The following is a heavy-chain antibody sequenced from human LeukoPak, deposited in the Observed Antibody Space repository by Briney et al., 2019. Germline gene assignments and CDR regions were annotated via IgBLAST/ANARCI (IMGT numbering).Heavy chain of an antibody. D-gene: IGHD3-9*01. Sequence: GGSLRLSCAASGFTLSSYAMHWVRQAPGKGLEWVAVISYDGSNKYYADSVKDRFTISRDNSKNTLYLQMNSLRAEDTAVYYCARENRHYDILTGGFDYWGQGTLVTVSS. CDR2: ISYDGSNK. J-gene: IGHJ4*02. CDR3: ARENRHYDILTGGFDY. CDR1: GFTLSSYA. V-gene: IGHV3-30*04.